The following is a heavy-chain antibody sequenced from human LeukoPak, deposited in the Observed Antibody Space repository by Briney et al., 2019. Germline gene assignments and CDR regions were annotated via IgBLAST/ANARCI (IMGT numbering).Heavy chain of an antibody. CDR1: GFTFSSYA. V-gene: IGHV3-30-3*01. D-gene: IGHD6-6*01. J-gene: IGHJ4*02. Sequence: GGSLRLSCAASGFTFSSYAMHWVRQAPGKGLEWVAVISYGGSNKYYADSVKGRFTISRDNSKNTLYLQMNSLRAEDTAVYYCARCIAARPADYWGQGTLVTVSS. CDR2: ISYGGSNK. CDR3: ARCIAARPADY.